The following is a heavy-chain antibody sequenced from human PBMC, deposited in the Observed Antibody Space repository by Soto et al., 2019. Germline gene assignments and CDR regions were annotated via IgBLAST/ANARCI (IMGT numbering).Heavy chain of an antibody. CDR1: CGSFSGYY. CDR3: ARLWVRELLTYYYGMDV. V-gene: IGHV4-34*01. Sequence: SETLSLTCAVYCGSFSGYYWSWIRQPPGKGLGWIGEINHSGSTNYNPSHKSRVTISVNTSKNQFSLKLCAVTAAETAVYYGARLWVRELLTYYYGMDVWGQGTTVTVSS. J-gene: IGHJ6*02. CDR2: INHSGST. D-gene: IGHD3-10*01.